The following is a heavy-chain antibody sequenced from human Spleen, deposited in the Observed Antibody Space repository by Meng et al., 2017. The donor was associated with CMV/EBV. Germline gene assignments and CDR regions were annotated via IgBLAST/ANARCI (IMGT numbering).Heavy chain of an antibody. Sequence: ASVKVSCKVSGGRFSSYAITWVRQAPGQGLEWMGIINPSGGSTSYAQKFQGRVTMTRDTSTSTVYMELSSLRSEDTAVYYCARDWGSSSGSVEGYWGQGTLVTVSS. J-gene: IGHJ4*02. CDR3: ARDWGSSSGSVEGY. V-gene: IGHV1-46*01. CDR2: INPSGGST. CDR1: GGRFSSYA. D-gene: IGHD1-26*01.